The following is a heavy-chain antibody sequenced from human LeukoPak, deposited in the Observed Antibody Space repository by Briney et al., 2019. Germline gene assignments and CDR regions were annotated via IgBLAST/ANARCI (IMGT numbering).Heavy chain of an antibody. Sequence: QAGGSLRLSCAASAFIFRNYAMGWVRQAPGKGLEWVSAITGSGDNTYYADYVKGRFTIATDTSKGTLYVEMNTLRAEDTAVYYCAKWGDYDILTGYYVSDFWGQGTLVTVSS. D-gene: IGHD3-9*01. CDR3: AKWGDYDILTGYYVSDF. CDR2: ITGSGDNT. V-gene: IGHV3-23*01. CDR1: AFIFRNYA. J-gene: IGHJ4*02.